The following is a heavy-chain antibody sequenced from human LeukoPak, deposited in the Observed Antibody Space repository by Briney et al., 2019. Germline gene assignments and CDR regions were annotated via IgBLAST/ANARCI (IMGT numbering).Heavy chain of an antibody. D-gene: IGHD3-16*01. CDR3: TRGGEHSASPGVD. Sequence: GASVKVSCKASGYTFTTYYIHWVRQAPGQGLEWMGIINPSGGSTNYAQKFQGRVTMTRDTSTSTVNLELSSLRSEDTAVDYCTRGGEHSASPGVDWGQGTLVTVSS. V-gene: IGHV1-46*01. J-gene: IGHJ4*02. CDR2: INPSGGST. CDR1: GYTFTTYY.